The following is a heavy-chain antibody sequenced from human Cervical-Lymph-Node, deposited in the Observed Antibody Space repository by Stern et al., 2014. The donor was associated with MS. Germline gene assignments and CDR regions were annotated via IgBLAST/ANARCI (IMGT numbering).Heavy chain of an antibody. CDR3: ATAPPRGYTYGNFDY. V-gene: IGHV5-51*03. D-gene: IGHD5-18*01. CDR2: IYPGDSDT. J-gene: IGHJ4*02. Sequence: EVQLLQSGTEVKKPGESLKISCKGSGYSFSNYWIGWVRQMPGKGLEWIGIIYPGDSDTRYSPSFQGQVTISADKSINTAYLQWSSLKASDTAFYYCATAPPRGYTYGNFDYWGQGTLVTVSS. CDR1: GYSFSNYW.